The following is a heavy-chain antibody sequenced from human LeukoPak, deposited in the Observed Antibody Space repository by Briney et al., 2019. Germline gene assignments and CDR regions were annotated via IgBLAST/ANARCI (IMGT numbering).Heavy chain of an antibody. V-gene: IGHV4-34*01. Sequence: SETLSLTCAVYGGSFSGYYWSWIRQPPGKGLEWIGEINHSGSTNYNPSLKSRVTISVDTSKNQFSLKLSSVTAADTAVHYCARGLYYDFWSGSGLDYWGQGTLVTVSS. CDR1: GGSFSGYY. D-gene: IGHD3-3*01. CDR3: ARGLYYDFWSGSGLDY. CDR2: INHSGST. J-gene: IGHJ4*02.